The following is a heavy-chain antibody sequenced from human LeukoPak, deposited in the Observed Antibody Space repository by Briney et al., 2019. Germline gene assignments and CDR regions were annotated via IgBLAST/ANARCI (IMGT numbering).Heavy chain of an antibody. D-gene: IGHD2-2*01. V-gene: IGHV4-59*01. J-gene: IGHJ4*02. CDR2: RSFSGNT. CDR3: ARHCTTTNCYDF. CDR1: GGSISSYY. Sequence: SETLSLSCTVSGGSISSYYWSWIRQPPGKGLEYVGYRSFSGNTYYNPSLQSRVTISVDTSKNQFSLKVTSVTAADMAVYYSARHCTTTNCYDFWGQGTLVTVSS.